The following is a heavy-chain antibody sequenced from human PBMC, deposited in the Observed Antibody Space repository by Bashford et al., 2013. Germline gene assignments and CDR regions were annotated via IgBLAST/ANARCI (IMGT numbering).Heavy chain of an antibody. CDR3: ATPRGYCSSTSCYDFYYYYYMDV. CDR1: GGTFRRYA. V-gene: IGHV1-69*06. Sequence: SVKVSCKASGGTFRRYAISWVRQAPGQGLEWMGGIIPIFGTANYAQKFQGRVTITADKSTSTAYMELSSLRSEDTAVYYCATPRGYCSSTSCYDFYYYYYMDVWGKGTTGHRLL. J-gene: IGHJ6*03. D-gene: IGHD2-2*01. CDR2: IIPIFGTA.